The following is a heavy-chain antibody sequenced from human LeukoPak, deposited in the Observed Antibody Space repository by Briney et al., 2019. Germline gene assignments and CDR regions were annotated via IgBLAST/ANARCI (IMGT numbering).Heavy chain of an antibody. J-gene: IGHJ4*02. CDR1: GFTFSSYW. CDR2: IKQDGSEK. V-gene: IGHV3-7*01. CDR3: ARESSGWYAGSDY. D-gene: IGHD6-19*01. Sequence: GGSLRLFCAASGFTFSSYWMSWVRQAPGKGLEWVANIKQDGSEKYYVDSVKGRFTISRDNAKNSLYLQMNSLRAEDTAVYYCARESSGWYAGSDYWGQGTLVTVSS.